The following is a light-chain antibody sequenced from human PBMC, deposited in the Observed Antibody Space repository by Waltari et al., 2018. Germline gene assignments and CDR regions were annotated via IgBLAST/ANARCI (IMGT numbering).Light chain of an antibody. CDR2: EVS. CDR3: SSYAGSNNWV. CDR1: SSDVGNYHY. J-gene: IGLJ3*02. Sequence: QSALTQPPSASGSPGQSVPIPCTGTSSDVGNYHYVTWYQQHPGKAPKLMIYEVSKRPSGVPDRFSGSKSGNTASLTVSGLQAEDEADYYCSSYAGSNNWVFGGGTKLTVL. V-gene: IGLV2-8*01.